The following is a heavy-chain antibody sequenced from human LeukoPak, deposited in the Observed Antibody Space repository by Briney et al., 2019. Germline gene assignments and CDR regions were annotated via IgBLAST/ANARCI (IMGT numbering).Heavy chain of an antibody. CDR3: AKDLGYRYGKDYYYGMDV. V-gene: IGHV3-23*01. CDR1: GFTFSSYA. Sequence: GGSLRLSCAASGFTFSSYAMSWVRQAPGKGLEWVSAISGSVGSTYYADSVKGRFTISGDNSKNTLYLQMNSLRAEDTAVYYCAKDLGYRYGKDYYYGMDVWGQGTTVTVSS. J-gene: IGHJ6*02. CDR2: ISGSVGST. D-gene: IGHD5-18*01.